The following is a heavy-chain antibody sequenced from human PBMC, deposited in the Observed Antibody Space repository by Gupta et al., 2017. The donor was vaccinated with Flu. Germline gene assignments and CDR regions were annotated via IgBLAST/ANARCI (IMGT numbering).Heavy chain of an antibody. Sequence: GLEWMGGIIPIFGTANYAQKFQGRVTITADKSTSTAYMELSSLRSEDTAGYYCARLVILGPPTGDYYYYMDVWGKGTTVTVSS. J-gene: IGHJ6*03. V-gene: IGHV1-69*06. CDR3: ARLVILGPPTGDYYYYMDV. CDR2: IIPIFGTA. D-gene: IGHD3-3*01.